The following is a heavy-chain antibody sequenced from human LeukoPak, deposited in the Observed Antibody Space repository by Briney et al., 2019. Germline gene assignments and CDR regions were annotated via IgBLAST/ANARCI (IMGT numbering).Heavy chain of an antibody. J-gene: IGHJ3*02. D-gene: IGHD2-15*01. CDR1: GYTFSNYG. V-gene: IGHV1-18*01. CDR2: INPYNGDT. Sequence: ASVKVSCKASGYTFSNYGISWVRQAPGQGLEWMGWINPYNGDTNYAQKLQGRLTTTTDTSTSTAYMELRSLRSDDTAVYFCARDSGLKDCIGVSCYRAFDIWGQGTMITVSS. CDR3: ARDSGLKDCIGVSCYRAFDI.